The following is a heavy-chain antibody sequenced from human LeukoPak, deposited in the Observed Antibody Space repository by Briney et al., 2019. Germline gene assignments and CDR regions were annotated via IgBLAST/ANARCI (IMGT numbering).Heavy chain of an antibody. CDR3: ARPHYYDSSGWRYYYYGMDV. CDR1: GFTLSSYS. V-gene: IGHV3-21*01. J-gene: IGHJ6*02. CDR2: ISSSSSYI. D-gene: IGHD3-22*01. Sequence: GGSLRLSCAASGFTLSSYSMNWVRQAPGKGLEWVSSISSSSSYIYYADSVKGRFTISRDNAKNSLYLQMNSLRAEDTAVYYCARPHYYDSSGWRYYYYGMDVWGQGTTVTVSS.